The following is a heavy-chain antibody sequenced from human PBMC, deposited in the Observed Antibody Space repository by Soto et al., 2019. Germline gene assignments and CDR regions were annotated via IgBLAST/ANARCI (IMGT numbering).Heavy chain of an antibody. CDR2: IYYTGST. Sequence: SETLSLTGTGSGGSISSYYWSWIRQPPGKGLEWVGYIYYTGSTIYNPSLESRVTISVDTSKNQFSLKLNSVTAADTAVYYCARDLWGYCGTDCYPLDVWGPGTTVTVSS. CDR3: ARDLWGYCGTDCYPLDV. D-gene: IGHD2-21*02. CDR1: GGSISSYY. V-gene: IGHV4-59*01. J-gene: IGHJ6*02.